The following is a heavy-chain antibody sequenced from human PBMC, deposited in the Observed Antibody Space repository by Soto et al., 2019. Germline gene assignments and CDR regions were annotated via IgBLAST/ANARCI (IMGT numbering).Heavy chain of an antibody. CDR2: IYSGGST. D-gene: IGHD2-2*01. V-gene: IGHV3-66*01. Sequence: GGSLRLSCAASGFTVSSNYMSWVRQAPGKGLEWVSVIYSGGSTYYADSVKGRFTISRDNSKNTLYLQMNSLRAEDTAVYYCARGHIVVVPAAIPKDYYYYYMDVWGKGTTVTVSS. CDR3: ARGHIVVVPAAIPKDYYYYYMDV. CDR1: GFTVSSNY. J-gene: IGHJ6*03.